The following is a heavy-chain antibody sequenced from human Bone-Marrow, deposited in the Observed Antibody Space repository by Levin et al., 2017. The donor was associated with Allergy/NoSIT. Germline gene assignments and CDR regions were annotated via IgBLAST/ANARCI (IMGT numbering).Heavy chain of an antibody. CDR2: INTYNGNT. CDR3: AREGYATDPLDY. CDR1: GYPFTSYG. Sequence: GESLKISCQASGYPFTSYGITWVRQAPGQGLEWMGWINTYNGNTKYEQRLQGRVTMTTDTSTSTAYMELRSLRSDDTAVYYCAREGYATDPLDYWGQGTLVTVSS. D-gene: IGHD2-2*01. J-gene: IGHJ4*02. V-gene: IGHV1-18*01.